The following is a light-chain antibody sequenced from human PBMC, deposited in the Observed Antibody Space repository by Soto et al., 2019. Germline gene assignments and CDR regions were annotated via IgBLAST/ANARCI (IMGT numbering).Light chain of an antibody. Sequence: DIVMTQSPDSLAVSLGERATINCKSSQSVLYSSNNKNYLAWYQQKPGQPPKLLIYRASSRESGVPDRFSGSGSGTDFTLTISSLQAEDVAVYYCQQYYSTPLTFCGGTKVEIK. V-gene: IGKV4-1*01. CDR2: RAS. J-gene: IGKJ4*01. CDR3: QQYYSTPLT. CDR1: QSVLYSSNNKNY.